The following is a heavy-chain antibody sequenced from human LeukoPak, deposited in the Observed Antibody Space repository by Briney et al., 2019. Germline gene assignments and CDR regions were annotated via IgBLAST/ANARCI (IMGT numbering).Heavy chain of an antibody. CDR1: GFTFSSSA. J-gene: IGHJ4*02. D-gene: IGHD2-15*01. CDR2: ISNNGGYT. Sequence: GGSLRLSCAASGFTFSSSAMSWVRQAPGKGLEWVSAISNNGGYTYYADSVQGRFTIPRDNSKSTPCLQMNSLRAEDTAVYYCAKQLGYCSDGSCYFPYWGQGTLVTVSS. V-gene: IGHV3-23*01. CDR3: AKQLGYCSDGSCYFPY.